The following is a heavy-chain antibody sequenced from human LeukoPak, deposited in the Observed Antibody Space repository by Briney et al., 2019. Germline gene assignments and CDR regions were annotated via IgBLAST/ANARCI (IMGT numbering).Heavy chain of an antibody. CDR1: GYTFTGYY. Sequence: ASVKVSCKASGYTFTGYYMHWVRQAPGQGLEWMGWINPNSGGTNYAQKFQGRVTMTRDTSISTAYMELSRLRSDDTAVYYCARGACGSTSCYMTDYWGQGTLVTVSS. D-gene: IGHD2-2*02. CDR2: INPNSGGT. CDR3: ARGACGSTSCYMTDY. V-gene: IGHV1-2*02. J-gene: IGHJ4*02.